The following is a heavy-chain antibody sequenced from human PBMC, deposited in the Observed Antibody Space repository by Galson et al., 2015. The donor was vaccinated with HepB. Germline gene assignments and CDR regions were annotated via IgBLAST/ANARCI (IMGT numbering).Heavy chain of an antibody. CDR3: AKDISRDTVTDD. V-gene: IGHV3-30*18. Sequence: SLRLSCAASGFTFSSFGMHWVRQAPGKGLEWVALISYDGSKEYYADSVKGRFTISRDNSKNTMFLQMNSLRAEDTAVYYCAKDISRDTVTDDWGQGALVTVAS. CDR2: ISYDGSKE. J-gene: IGHJ4*02. D-gene: IGHD5-18*01. CDR1: GFTFSSFG.